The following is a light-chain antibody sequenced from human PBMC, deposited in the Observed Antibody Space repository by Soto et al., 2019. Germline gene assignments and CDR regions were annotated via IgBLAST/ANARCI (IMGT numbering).Light chain of an antibody. Sequence: DIPMTQSPSSLSASLGDRLTITCRASQTISTYLNWFQQKPGKAPQLLIYFASRLQSGVPSRFSGSGSGTEFTLTISSLQPEDFATYYCQQSLSIPRTFGQGTKVEIK. CDR1: QTISTY. V-gene: IGKV1-39*01. CDR2: FAS. CDR3: QQSLSIPRT. J-gene: IGKJ1*01.